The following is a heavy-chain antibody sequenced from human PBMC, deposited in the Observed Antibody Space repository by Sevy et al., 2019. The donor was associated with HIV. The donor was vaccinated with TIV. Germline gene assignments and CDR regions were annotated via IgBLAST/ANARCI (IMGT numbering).Heavy chain of an antibody. Sequence: ETLSLTCSVSGGSISSYYWSWIRQPPGKGLEWIEYSGSTNYKSSLKSRVTISVDTSKNQFSLKLSSVTAADTAVYYCARVRYTFGFPVFLDYWGQGTLVTVSS. CDR2: SGST. V-gene: IGHV4-59*01. CDR3: ARVRYTFGFPVFLDY. D-gene: IGHD5-18*01. J-gene: IGHJ4*02. CDR1: GGSISSYY.